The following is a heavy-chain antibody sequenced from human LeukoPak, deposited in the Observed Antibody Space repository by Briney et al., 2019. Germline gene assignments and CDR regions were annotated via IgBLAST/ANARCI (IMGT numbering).Heavy chain of an antibody. Sequence: SQTLSLTCAISGDSFSSNSAAWHWLRQSPSRGLEWLGRTYYRSKWYNDYAVSVKSRITINPDTSKNQFSLQLNSVTPEDTAVYYCARGSSWYAAPYYFDYWGQGTLVTVSS. D-gene: IGHD6-13*01. J-gene: IGHJ4*02. CDR1: GDSFSSNSAA. CDR2: TYYRSKWYN. V-gene: IGHV6-1*01. CDR3: ARGSSWYAAPYYFDY.